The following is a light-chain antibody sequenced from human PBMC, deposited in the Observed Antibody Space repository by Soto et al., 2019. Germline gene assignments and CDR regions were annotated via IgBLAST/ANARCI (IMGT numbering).Light chain of an antibody. Sequence: AIRMTQSPSSFSASTGDRVTITCRASQCISSYLAWYQQKPGKAPKLLIYAASTLQSGVPSRFSGSGSGTDFTLTISCLQSEDFATYYCQQYYNYPFTFGPGTKVDIK. CDR1: QCISSY. CDR2: AAS. V-gene: IGKV1-8*01. J-gene: IGKJ3*01. CDR3: QQYYNYPFT.